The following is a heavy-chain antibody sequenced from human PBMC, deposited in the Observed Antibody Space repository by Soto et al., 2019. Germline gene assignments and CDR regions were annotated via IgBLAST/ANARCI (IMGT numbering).Heavy chain of an antibody. CDR3: VRVLKSIGWDNDVFDI. CDR2: IDTYGSAT. D-gene: IGHD6-19*01. Sequence: PGGSLRLSCAASGITFSRYWMHWVRQAPGKGLVWVSRIDTYGSATKYADSVEGRFSISKDNAENTLYLQMNNLRADDTAVYYCVRVLKSIGWDNDVFDIWGQGTMVTVSS. V-gene: IGHV3-74*01. CDR1: GITFSRYW. J-gene: IGHJ3*02.